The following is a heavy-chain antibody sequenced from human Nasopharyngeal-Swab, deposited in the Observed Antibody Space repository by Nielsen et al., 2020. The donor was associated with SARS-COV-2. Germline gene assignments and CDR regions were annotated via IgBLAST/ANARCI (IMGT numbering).Heavy chain of an antibody. J-gene: IGHJ6*03. D-gene: IGHD6-6*01. CDR3: ARIRPEQVVWLDYYYYMDV. CDR1: GFSLSNARMG. Sequence: SGPTLVKPTETLTLTCTVSGFSLSNARMGVSWIRQPPGKALEWLAHIFPNDKKSYSTSLKSRLTISKDTSKSQVVLTMTNMDPVDTATYYCARIRPEQVVWLDYYYYMDVWGKGTTVTVSS. V-gene: IGHV2-26*01. CDR2: IFPNDKK.